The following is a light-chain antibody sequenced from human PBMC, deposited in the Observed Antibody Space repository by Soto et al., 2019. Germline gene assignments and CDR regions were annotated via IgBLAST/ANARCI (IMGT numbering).Light chain of an antibody. CDR1: SSDVGGYNY. J-gene: IGLJ1*01. CDR3: NSYTTLSNRV. CDR2: DVN. V-gene: IGLV2-8*01. Sequence: QSALTQPPSASGSPGQSVTISCTGTSSDVGGYNYVSWYRQHPGKAPQLIIYDVNKRPSGVPDRFSGSKSGNTASLTVSGLQAEDEADYFCNSYTTLSNRVFGTGTKVTVL.